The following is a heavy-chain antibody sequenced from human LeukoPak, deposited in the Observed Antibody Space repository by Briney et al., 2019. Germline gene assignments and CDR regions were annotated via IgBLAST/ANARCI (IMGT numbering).Heavy chain of an antibody. CDR3: AKGVRRGGSSGWSDAFDV. V-gene: IGHV3-23*01. CDR1: GFSFSTYD. D-gene: IGHD3-22*01. J-gene: IGHJ3*01. Sequence: GGSLRLSCAASGFSFSTYDMNWVRQAPGKGLEWVSSVSGSGDSTYYAESVQGRFTITRDNSRDTLYLQMNSLRDDDTAVYFCAKGVRRGGSSGWSDAFDVWGRGTMVTVSS. CDR2: VSGSGDST.